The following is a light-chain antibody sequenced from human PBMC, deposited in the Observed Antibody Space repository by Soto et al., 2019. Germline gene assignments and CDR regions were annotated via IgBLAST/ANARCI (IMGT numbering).Light chain of an antibody. V-gene: IGLV2-8*01. CDR1: SSDVGAYHY. J-gene: IGLJ2*01. CDR3: SSRAGNNVV. Sequence: QSALTQPPSASGSPGQSVTISCTGTSSDVGAYHYVSWYQQHPDNTPKLMIYDVDKRPSGVPDRFSGSKSGNTASLTVSGLQAVDEADYYCSSRAGNNVVFGGGTKLTVL. CDR2: DVD.